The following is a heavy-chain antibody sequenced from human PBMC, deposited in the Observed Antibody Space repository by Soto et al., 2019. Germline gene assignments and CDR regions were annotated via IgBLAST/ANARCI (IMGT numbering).Heavy chain of an antibody. CDR3: ARTFLVVTGAFDI. Sequence: ASVKVSCKASGYTFTGYDMHWVRQAPGQGLEWMGWINPNSGGTNYAQKFQGWVTMTRDTSISTAYMELSRLRSDDTAVYYCARTFLVVTGAFDIWGQGTMVTVSS. D-gene: IGHD2-15*01. CDR1: GYTFTGYD. J-gene: IGHJ3*02. CDR2: INPNSGGT. V-gene: IGHV1-2*04.